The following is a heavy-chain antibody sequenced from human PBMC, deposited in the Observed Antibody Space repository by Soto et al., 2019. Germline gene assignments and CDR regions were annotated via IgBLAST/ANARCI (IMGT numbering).Heavy chain of an antibody. Sequence: QVQLVESGGGVVQPGRSLRLSCVASGFTFSNYAMHWVRQAPGKGLECVAVISYNGGNRFYRDYVKGRFTISRDNSKNTVHLHIDSLRYEDAAVYYCARGDREDTAVVIGVRPGEYGVDVWGQGTTVTVSS. V-gene: IGHV3-30*04. CDR3: ARGDREDTAVVIGVRPGEYGVDV. CDR2: ISYNGGNR. D-gene: IGHD2-15*01. J-gene: IGHJ6*02. CDR1: GFTFSNYA.